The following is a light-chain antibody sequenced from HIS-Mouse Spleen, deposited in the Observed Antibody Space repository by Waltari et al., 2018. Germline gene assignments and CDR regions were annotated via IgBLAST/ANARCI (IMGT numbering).Light chain of an antibody. Sequence: QSALTQPPSVSGSPGQSVTISCTGTSSDVGSYNRVSWYQQPPGTAPKLIIYEVSNRPSGVPDRFAGSKSGNTASLTISGLQAEDEADYYCSSYTSSSTVFGTGTKVTVL. CDR1: SSDVGSYNR. CDR3: SSYTSSSTV. J-gene: IGLJ1*01. V-gene: IGLV2-18*02. CDR2: EVS.